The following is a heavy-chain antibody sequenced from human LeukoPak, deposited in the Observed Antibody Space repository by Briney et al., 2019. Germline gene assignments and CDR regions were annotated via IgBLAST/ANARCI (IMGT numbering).Heavy chain of an antibody. V-gene: IGHV3-30-3*01. CDR1: GFTFSSYA. CDR2: ISYDGSNK. Sequence: GGSLRLSCAASGFTFSSYAMHWVRQAPGKGLEWVAVISYDGSNKYYADSVKGRFTISRDNSKNTLYLQMNSLRAEDTAVYYCASQYPYYDILTGYYSWGQGTLVTVSS. CDR3: ASQYPYYDILTGYYS. D-gene: IGHD3-9*01. J-gene: IGHJ4*02.